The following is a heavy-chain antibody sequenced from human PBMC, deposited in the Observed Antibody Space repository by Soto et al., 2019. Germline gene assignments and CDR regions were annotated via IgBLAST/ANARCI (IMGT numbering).Heavy chain of an antibody. J-gene: IGHJ4*02. V-gene: IGHV4-59*01. CDR1: GGSMSPYY. D-gene: IGHD3-10*01. Sequence: SETLSLTCSVSGGSMSPYYWSWIRQAPGKGPEWIGYMYYTGSTNYNPSLESRVTISVDTSKNQFSLKLSSLTAADTAVYYCAKGEVRGIIPSYFDYWGLGTLVTVSS. CDR3: AKGEVRGIIPSYFDY. CDR2: MYYTGST.